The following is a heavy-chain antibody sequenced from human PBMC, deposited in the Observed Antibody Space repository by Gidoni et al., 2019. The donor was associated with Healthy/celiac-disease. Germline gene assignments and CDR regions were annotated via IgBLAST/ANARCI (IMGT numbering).Heavy chain of an antibody. CDR2: INHSGST. D-gene: IGHD3-10*01. J-gene: IGHJ6*02. CDR3: ARGGYGSGSYYKYGMDV. Sequence: QVQLQQWGAGLSKPSATLSLTCAVYGGSFSGYYWSWIRQPPGKGLEWIGEINHSGSTNYNPSLKSRVTISVDTSKNQFSLKLSSVTAADTAVYYCARGGYGSGSYYKYGMDVWGQGTTVTVSS. V-gene: IGHV4-34*01. CDR1: GGSFSGYY.